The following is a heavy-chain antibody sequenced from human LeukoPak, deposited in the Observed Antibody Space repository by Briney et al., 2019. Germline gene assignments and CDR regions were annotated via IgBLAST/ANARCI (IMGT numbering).Heavy chain of an antibody. Sequence: PGGSLRLSCAASGFTFSSYWMSWVRQAPGKGLEWVANIKQDGSEKYYVDSVKGRFTISRDNAKNSLYLQMNSLRAEDTAVYYCARDPASSSSGPSYPDYYYYYYMDVWGKGTTVTVSS. CDR3: ARDPASSSSGPSYPDYYYYYYMDV. CDR1: GFTFSSYW. J-gene: IGHJ6*03. D-gene: IGHD6-6*01. CDR2: IKQDGSEK. V-gene: IGHV3-7*01.